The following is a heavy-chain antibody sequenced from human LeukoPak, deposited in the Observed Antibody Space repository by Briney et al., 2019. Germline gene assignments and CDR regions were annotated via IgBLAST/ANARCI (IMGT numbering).Heavy chain of an antibody. CDR1: GGSISSSSYY. D-gene: IGHD2-2*01. Sequence: SETLSLTCTVSGGSISSSSYYWGWIRQPPGKGLEWIGSIYYSGSTYYNPSLKSRVTISVDTSKNQFSLKLSSVTAADTAVYYCARLPLTKFDYWGQGTLVTVSS. CDR2: IYYSGST. V-gene: IGHV4-39*01. J-gene: IGHJ4*02. CDR3: ARLPLTKFDY.